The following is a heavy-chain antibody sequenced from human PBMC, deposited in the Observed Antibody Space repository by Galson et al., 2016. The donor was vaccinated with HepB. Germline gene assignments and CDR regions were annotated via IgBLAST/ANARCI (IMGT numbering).Heavy chain of an antibody. Sequence: SLRLSCAVSGFGFSDYWMTWVRQAPGKGLEWVANINQDGSEKNSVDSVKGRFTISRDNAKNSLYLQMNSLRADDTAVYYCARDRGYSGWSYFDYWGQGTLVTVSS. V-gene: IGHV3-7*03. CDR3: ARDRGYSGWSYFDY. J-gene: IGHJ4*02. D-gene: IGHD6-19*01. CDR2: INQDGSEK. CDR1: GFGFSDYW.